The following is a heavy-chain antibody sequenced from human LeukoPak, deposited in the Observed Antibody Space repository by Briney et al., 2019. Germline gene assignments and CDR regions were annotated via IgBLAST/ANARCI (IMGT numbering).Heavy chain of an antibody. CDR2: IYHSGST. J-gene: IGHJ4*02. CDR3: ARSYSSSPAGY. D-gene: IGHD6-13*01. V-gene: IGHV4-30-2*01. Sequence: PSQTLSLTCTVSGGSISSGGYYWSWIRQPPGKGLEWIGYIYHSGSTYYNPSLKSRVTISVDRSKNQFSLKLSSVTAADTAVYYCARSYSSSPAGYWGQGTLVTVSS. CDR1: GGSISSGGYY.